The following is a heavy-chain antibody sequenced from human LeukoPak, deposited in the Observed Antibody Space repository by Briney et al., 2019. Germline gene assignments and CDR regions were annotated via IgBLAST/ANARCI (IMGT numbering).Heavy chain of an antibody. V-gene: IGHV4-59*01. CDR1: GGSISSYY. Sequence: SETLSLTCTVSGGSISSYYWSWLRQPPGKGLEGVGYIYYSGSTNYNPSLKSRVTISVDTSKNQFSLKLSSVTAADTAAYYCARAHPGVWGVPFDYWGQGTLVTVSS. CDR2: IYYSGST. J-gene: IGHJ4*02. CDR3: ARAHPGVWGVPFDY. D-gene: IGHD3-10*01.